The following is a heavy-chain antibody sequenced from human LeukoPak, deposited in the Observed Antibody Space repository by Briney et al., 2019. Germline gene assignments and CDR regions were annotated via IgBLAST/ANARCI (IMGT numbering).Heavy chain of an antibody. CDR1: GFTFSSYA. D-gene: IGHD2-15*01. J-gene: IGHJ4*02. Sequence: GGSLRLSCAASGFTFSSYAMHWVRQAPGKGLEYVSAISSNGGSTYYANSVKGRFTISRDNSKNTLYLQMGSLRAEGMAVYYCASQGYCSGGSCASNYFDYWGQGTLVTVSS. CDR2: ISSNGGST. V-gene: IGHV3-64*01. CDR3: ASQGYCSGGSCASNYFDY.